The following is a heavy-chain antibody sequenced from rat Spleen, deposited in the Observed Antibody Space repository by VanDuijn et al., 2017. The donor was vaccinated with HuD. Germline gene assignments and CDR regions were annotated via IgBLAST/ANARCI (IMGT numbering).Heavy chain of an antibody. CDR1: GFTFSSFP. D-gene: IGHD1-4*01. J-gene: IGHJ1*01. V-gene: IGHV5-25*01. Sequence: EVQLVESGGGLVQPGRSLKLSCAASGFTFSSFPMAWVRQAPKKGLEWVAYISSGGGGIYYPDSVQGRFTISRHNAKSTLYLQMDSLRSEDTATYYCVRRYPGITTHYWYFDFWGPGTMVTVSS. CDR3: VRRYPGITTHYWYFDF. CDR2: ISSGGGGI.